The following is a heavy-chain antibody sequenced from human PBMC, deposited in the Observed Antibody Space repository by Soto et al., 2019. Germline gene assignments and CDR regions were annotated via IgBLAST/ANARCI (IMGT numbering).Heavy chain of an antibody. CDR3: ARRGYSSSSGAFDI. CDR1: GFTFSDYY. V-gene: IGHV3-11*01. D-gene: IGHD6-6*01. CDR2: ISSSGSTI. Sequence: GGSLRLSCAASGFTFSDYYVSWIRQAPGKGLEWVSYISSSGSTIYYADSVKGRFTISRDNAKNSLYLQMNSLRAEDTAVYYCARRGYSSSSGAFDIWGQGTMVTVSS. J-gene: IGHJ3*02.